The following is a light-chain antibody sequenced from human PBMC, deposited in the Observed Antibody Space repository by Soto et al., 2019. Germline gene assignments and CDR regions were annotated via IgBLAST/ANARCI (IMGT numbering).Light chain of an antibody. J-gene: IGKJ5*01. CDR1: QSVSIL. V-gene: IGKV3-11*01. CDR2: GAT. Sequence: TQSPATLSVSPGQMATLSCRASQSVSILLAWYKQKPGQAPRLLIHGATTRATGIPARLSGSGSGTEFTLTISSLEPEDFAVYYCQQRSNWITFGQGTRLEIK. CDR3: QQRSNWIT.